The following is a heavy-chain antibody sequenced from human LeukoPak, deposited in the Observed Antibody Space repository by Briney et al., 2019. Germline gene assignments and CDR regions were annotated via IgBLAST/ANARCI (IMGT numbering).Heavy chain of an antibody. J-gene: IGHJ5*02. D-gene: IGHD6-6*01. Sequence: GESLKISCKGSGYSFTSYWIGWVRQMPGRGLEWMGIIYPGDSDTRYSPSFQGQVTISADKSISTAYLQWSSLKASDTAMYYCASSYSSSSGDPNWFDPWGQGTLVTVSS. CDR3: ASSYSSSSGDPNWFDP. V-gene: IGHV5-51*01. CDR2: IYPGDSDT. CDR1: GYSFTSYW.